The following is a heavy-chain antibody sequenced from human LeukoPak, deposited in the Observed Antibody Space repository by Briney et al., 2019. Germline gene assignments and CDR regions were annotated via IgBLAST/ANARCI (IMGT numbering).Heavy chain of an antibody. Sequence: GESLRLSCATSGFSFNRRGMNWVRQPPGKVLEWVTYISPRSETIFYAESVQGRFAVSRDDAKGSLYLQMHTLRVEDTAVYYCARIDGPTVFTYYMDLWGKGTTVTVAS. CDR1: GFSFNRRG. J-gene: IGHJ6*03. CDR3: ARIDGPTVFTYYMDL. V-gene: IGHV3-48*04. D-gene: IGHD3-16*01. CDR2: ISPRSETI.